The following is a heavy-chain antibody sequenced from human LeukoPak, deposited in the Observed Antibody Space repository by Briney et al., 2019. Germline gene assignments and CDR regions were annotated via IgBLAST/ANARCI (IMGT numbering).Heavy chain of an antibody. CDR2: ISAYNGNT. CDR1: GYIFTSYG. J-gene: IGHJ1*01. D-gene: IGHD1-26*01. CDR3: ARDTGIVGATTGYFQH. Sequence: ASVKVSCKASGYIFTSYGISWVRQAPGQGLEWMGWISAYNGNTNYAQKLQGRVTMTTDTSTSTAYMELRSLRSDDTAVYYCARDTGIVGATTGYFQHWGQGTLVTVSS. V-gene: IGHV1-18*01.